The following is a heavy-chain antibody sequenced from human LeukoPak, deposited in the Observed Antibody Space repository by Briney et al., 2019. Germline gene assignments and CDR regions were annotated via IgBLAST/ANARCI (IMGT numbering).Heavy chain of an antibody. J-gene: IGHJ4*02. CDR3: ARTDVGATYY. D-gene: IGHD1-26*01. Sequence: SETLSLTCTVSGGSISTYYWSWIRQPPGKGLESIGYVSYSGSTNYNPSLKSRVTISVDTSKTQFSLKLTSVTAADTAVYYCARTDVGATYYWGQGTLVTVSS. CDR2: VSYSGST. V-gene: IGHV4-59*08. CDR1: GGSISTYY.